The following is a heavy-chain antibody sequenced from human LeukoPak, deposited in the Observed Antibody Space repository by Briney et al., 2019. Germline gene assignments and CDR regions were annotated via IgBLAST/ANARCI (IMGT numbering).Heavy chain of an antibody. Sequence: PGGSLRLSCAASGFTFDDYAMHWVRHAPGKGLEWVSGISWNSGSIGYADSVKGRFTISRDNSKNTLYLQMDSLRAEDTAIYYCAKHTGRRAFDFWGQGTMVTVSS. CDR3: AKHTGRRAFDF. CDR1: GFTFDDYA. D-gene: IGHD7-27*01. V-gene: IGHV3-9*01. CDR2: ISWNSGSI. J-gene: IGHJ3*01.